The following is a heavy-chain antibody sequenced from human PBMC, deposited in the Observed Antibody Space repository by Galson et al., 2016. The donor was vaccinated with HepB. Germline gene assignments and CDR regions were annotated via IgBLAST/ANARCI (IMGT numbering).Heavy chain of an antibody. Sequence: SLRLSCAASGFPFDDYVMHWVRQAPGKGLEWVSRISWNSGSIDYAGSVKGRFTISRDNAKNSLYLQMNSLRAEDTALYYCAKSGGMNYYYYMDVWGKGTTVTVSS. CDR1: GFPFDDYV. J-gene: IGHJ6*03. CDR3: AKSGGMNYYYYMDV. D-gene: IGHD1-26*01. V-gene: IGHV3-9*01. CDR2: ISWNSGSI.